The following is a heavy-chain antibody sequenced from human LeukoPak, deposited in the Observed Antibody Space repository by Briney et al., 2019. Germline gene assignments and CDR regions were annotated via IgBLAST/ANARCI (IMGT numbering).Heavy chain of an antibody. CDR1: GFTFSSYA. V-gene: IGHV3-30*04. J-gene: IGHJ4*02. CDR2: ISYDGSNK. Sequence: GGSLRLSCAASGFTFSSYAMHWVRQAPGKGLEWVAVISYDGSNKYYVDSVKGRFTISRDNSKNTLYLQMNSLRPEDTAVYYCAKDRGEQWLVTSFDYWGQGTLVTVSS. CDR3: AKDRGEQWLVTSFDY. D-gene: IGHD6-19*01.